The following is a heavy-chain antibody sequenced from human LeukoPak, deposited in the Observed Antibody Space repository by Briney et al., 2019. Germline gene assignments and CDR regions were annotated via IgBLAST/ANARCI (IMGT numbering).Heavy chain of an antibody. V-gene: IGHV4-34*01. CDR1: GGSFSGYY. CDR3: ARDDRAYYYGMDV. CDR2: INHSGST. J-gene: IGHJ6*02. Sequence: SETLSLTCAVYGGSFSGYYWSWIRQPPGKGLEWIGEINHSGSTNYNPSLKSRVTISVDTSKNQFSLKLSSVTAADTAVYYCARDDRAYYYGMDVWGQGTTVTVSS.